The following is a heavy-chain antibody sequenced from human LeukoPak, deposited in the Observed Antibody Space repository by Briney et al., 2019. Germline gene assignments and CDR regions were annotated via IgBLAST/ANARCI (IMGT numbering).Heavy chain of an antibody. CDR1: EYTFTSKS. Sequence: GEPLKIPCKASEYTFTSKSSGWVPQLPGKGLEGMEIIYRGDSDTRYSPAFQGQVTISADKSISTAYLQWSSLKASDTAMYYCARRTGDNWFDLWGQGTLVTVSS. V-gene: IGHV5-51*01. J-gene: IGHJ5*02. D-gene: IGHD1/OR15-1a*01. CDR3: ARRTGDNWFDL. CDR2: IYRGDSDT.